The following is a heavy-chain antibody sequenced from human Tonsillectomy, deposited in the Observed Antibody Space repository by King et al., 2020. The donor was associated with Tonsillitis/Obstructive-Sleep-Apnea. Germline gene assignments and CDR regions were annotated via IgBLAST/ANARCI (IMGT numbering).Heavy chain of an antibody. J-gene: IGHJ4*02. CDR3: AKSPRGHSSGWYGADY. CDR2: ISGSGGST. V-gene: IGHV3-23*04. Sequence: VQLVESGGGLVQPGGSLRLSCAASGFTFSSYAMSWVRQAPGKGLEWVSAISGSGGSTYYADSVKGRFTISRDNSKNTLYLQMNSLRAEDTAVYYCAKSPRGHSSGWYGADYWGQGTLVTVSS. D-gene: IGHD6-19*01. CDR1: GFTFSSYA.